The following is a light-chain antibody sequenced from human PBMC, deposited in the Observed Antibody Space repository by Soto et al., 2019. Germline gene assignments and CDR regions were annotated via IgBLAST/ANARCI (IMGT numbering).Light chain of an antibody. CDR1: SSDVGNYIF. Sequence: QSALTQPASVSGSPGQSITISCTGTSSDVGNYIFVSWYRQHPGKAPKLMIYDINNRPSGVSNRFSGSKSGNTASLTISGLQAEDEADYYCVSYTTSAYYVLGNGTKVT. J-gene: IGLJ1*01. CDR2: DIN. V-gene: IGLV2-14*01. CDR3: VSYTTSAYYV.